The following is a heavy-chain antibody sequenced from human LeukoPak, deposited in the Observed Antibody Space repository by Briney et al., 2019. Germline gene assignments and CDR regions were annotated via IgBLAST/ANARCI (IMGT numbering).Heavy chain of an antibody. CDR3: ARDPEARAVADSYFDY. V-gene: IGHV3-11*01. CDR2: ISSSGSTI. Sequence: GGSLRLSCAASGFTFSDYYMSWIRQAPGKGLEWVSHISSSGSTIYYADSAKGRFTISRDNAKNSLYLQMNSLRAEDTAVYYCARDPEARAVADSYFDYWGQGTLVTVSS. D-gene: IGHD6-19*01. CDR1: GFTFSDYY. J-gene: IGHJ4*02.